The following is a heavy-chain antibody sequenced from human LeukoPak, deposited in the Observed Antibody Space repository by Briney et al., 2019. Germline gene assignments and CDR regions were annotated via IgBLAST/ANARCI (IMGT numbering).Heavy chain of an antibody. CDR1: GFTFSSYG. Sequence: HPGGSLRLSCAASGFTFSSYGMHWVRQAPGKGLEWVAVISYDGSSKYYADSVMGRFTISRDNSKNTLYLQMNSLRAEDTAVYYCAKDVRIAVTWFDYWGQGTPVTVSS. J-gene: IGHJ4*02. CDR3: AKDVRIAVTWFDY. CDR2: ISYDGSSK. V-gene: IGHV3-30*18. D-gene: IGHD6-19*01.